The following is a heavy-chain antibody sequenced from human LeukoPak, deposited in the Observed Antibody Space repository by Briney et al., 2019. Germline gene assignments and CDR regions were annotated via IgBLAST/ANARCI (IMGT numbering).Heavy chain of an antibody. D-gene: IGHD3-3*01. CDR1: GGSISSSSYY. V-gene: IGHV4-39*01. CDR2: IYYSGST. CDR3: ARHELTIFGVAYDY. Sequence: PSETLSLTXTVSGGSISSSSYYWGWIRQPPGKGLEWIGSIYYSGSTYYNPSLKSRVTISVDTSKNQFSLKLSSVTAADTAVYYCARHELTIFGVAYDYWGQGTLVTVSS. J-gene: IGHJ4*02.